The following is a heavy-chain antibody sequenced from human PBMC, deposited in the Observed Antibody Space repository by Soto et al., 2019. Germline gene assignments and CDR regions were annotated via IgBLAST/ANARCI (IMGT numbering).Heavy chain of an antibody. CDR1: GYTFTGYY. Sequence: QVQLVQSGAEVKKPGASVKVSCKASGYTFTGYYMHWVRQAPGQGLEWMGWINPNSGGTNYAQKFQGWVTMTRETSMRTAYMELWRLRSEDTAVYYFGRNVERSRDVWGQGTTVTVSS. J-gene: IGHJ6*02. V-gene: IGHV1-2*04. CDR3: GRNVERSRDV. D-gene: IGHD1-26*01. CDR2: INPNSGGT.